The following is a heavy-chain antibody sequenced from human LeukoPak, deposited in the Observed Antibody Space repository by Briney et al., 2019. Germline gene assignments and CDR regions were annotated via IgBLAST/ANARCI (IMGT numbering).Heavy chain of an antibody. D-gene: IGHD5-18*01. CDR2: INHSGST. V-gene: IGHV4-34*01. Sequence: SETLSLTCTVYGGSFSGYYWSWIRQPPGKGLEWIGEINHSGSTNYNPSLKSRVTISVDTSKNQFSLRLSSVTAADTAVYYCARGGQLWLRYWGQGTLVTVSS. J-gene: IGHJ4*02. CDR3: ARGGQLWLRY. CDR1: GGSFSGYY.